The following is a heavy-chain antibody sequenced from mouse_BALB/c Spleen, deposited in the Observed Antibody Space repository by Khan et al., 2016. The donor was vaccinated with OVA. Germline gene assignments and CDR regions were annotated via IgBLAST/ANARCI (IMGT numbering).Heavy chain of an antibody. D-gene: IGHD2-10*01. CDR3: ARAYYANYREAMDY. V-gene: IGHV2-6-7*01. CDR2: IWGDGST. CDR1: GFSLTGYG. Sequence: VQLVESGPGLVAPSQSLSITCTVSGFSLTGYGVNWVRQPPGKGLEWLGMIWGDGSTVYNSALKSRLSITKDNSKSQVFLKMNSLQTDDTARYYCARAYYANYREAMDYWGQGNSVTVSS. J-gene: IGHJ4*01.